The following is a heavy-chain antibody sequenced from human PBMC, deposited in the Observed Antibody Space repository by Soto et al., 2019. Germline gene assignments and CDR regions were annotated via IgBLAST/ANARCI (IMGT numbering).Heavy chain of an antibody. V-gene: IGHV6-1*01. Sequence: QTRSLTCIVSGDDVSSNTVACNWVKQSASRGLEWLGRTYYRSRWYSDYALSVRSRIVINSDTSKNQFSLQLNSVTPDDTAVYFCARSEEDSDYYYYGMDVWGQGTTVPGSS. CDR1: GDDVSSNTVA. CDR3: ARSEEDSDYYYYGMDV. J-gene: IGHJ6*02. CDR2: TYYRSRWYS. D-gene: IGHD2-15*01.